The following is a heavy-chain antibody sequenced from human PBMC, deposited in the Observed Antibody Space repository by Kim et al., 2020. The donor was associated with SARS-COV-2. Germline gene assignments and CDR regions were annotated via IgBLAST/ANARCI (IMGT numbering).Heavy chain of an antibody. CDR3: ARDSYCTNGVCYTGFDY. CDR1: GGSFSGYY. J-gene: IGHJ4*02. V-gene: IGHV4-34*01. Sequence: SETLSLTCAVYGGSFSGYYWSWIRQPPGKGLEWIGEINHSGSTNYNPSLKSRVTISVDTSKNQFSLKLSSVTAADTAVYYCARDSYCTNGVCYTGFDYWGQGTLVTVSS. D-gene: IGHD2-8*01. CDR2: INHSGST.